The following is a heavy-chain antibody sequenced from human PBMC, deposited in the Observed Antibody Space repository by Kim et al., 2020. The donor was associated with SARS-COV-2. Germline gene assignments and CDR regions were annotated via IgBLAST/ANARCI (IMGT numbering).Heavy chain of an antibody. CDR3: ARQGVVGSPYFYGFNV. CDR1: GYIFNVYY. J-gene: IGHJ6*02. Sequence: GESLKISCQGSGYIFNVYYIAWVRQMPGKGLEWMGIIYPGDSDTRYNPSFQGQVTISVDKSSATACLQWGSLKASDTATYYCARQGVVGSPYFYGFNVWGQGTTVTVSS. V-gene: IGHV5-51*01. D-gene: IGHD1-26*01. CDR2: IYPGDSDT.